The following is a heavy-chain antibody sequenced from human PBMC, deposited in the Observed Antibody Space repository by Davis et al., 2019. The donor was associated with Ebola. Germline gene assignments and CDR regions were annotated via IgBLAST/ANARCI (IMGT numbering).Heavy chain of an antibody. CDR3: VRDSGYYSHDY. CDR2: IDPDGTGT. V-gene: IGHV3-74*01. CDR1: GFTFSNFH. D-gene: IGHD5-12*01. J-gene: IGHJ4*01. Sequence: GESLKISCAASGFTFSNFHIHWVRQPPGKGLVWVARIDPDGTGTNYADSVKGRFTISRDNAKNTLSLQKNSLRVEDTAVYYCVRDSGYYSHDYWGHGTLVTVSS.